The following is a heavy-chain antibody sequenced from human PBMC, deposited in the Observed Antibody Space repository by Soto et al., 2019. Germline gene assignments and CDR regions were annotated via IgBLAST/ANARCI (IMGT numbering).Heavy chain of an antibody. J-gene: IGHJ4*02. D-gene: IGHD3-9*01. Sequence: PGGSLRLSCAASGFTFSSYSMNWVRQAPGKGLEWVSYISSSSSTIYYADSVKGRFTISRDNAKNSLYLQMNSLRDEDTAVYYCAREFPKTYDILTGYYSPKFDYWGQGTLVTVSS. CDR2: ISSSSSTI. V-gene: IGHV3-48*02. CDR1: GFTFSSYS. CDR3: AREFPKTYDILTGYYSPKFDY.